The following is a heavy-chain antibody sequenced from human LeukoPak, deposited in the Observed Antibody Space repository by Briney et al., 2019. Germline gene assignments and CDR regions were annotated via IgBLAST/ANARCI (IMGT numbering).Heavy chain of an antibody. D-gene: IGHD6-6*01. CDR3: ARDQALEKIAARIYYFDY. Sequence: PGGSLRLSCAASGFTFSSYSMNWVRQAPGKGLEWVSYISSSSSTIYYADSVKGRFTISRDNARNSLYLQMNSLRAEDTAVYYCARDQALEKIAARIYYFDYWGQGTLVTVSS. CDR1: GFTFSSYS. V-gene: IGHV3-48*01. CDR2: ISSSSSTI. J-gene: IGHJ4*02.